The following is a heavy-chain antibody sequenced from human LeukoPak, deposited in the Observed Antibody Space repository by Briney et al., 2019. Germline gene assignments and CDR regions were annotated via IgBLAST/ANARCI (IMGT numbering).Heavy chain of an antibody. CDR1: GYTFTSYY. V-gene: IGHV1-46*01. CDR3: ARGGGMVGAPSRAFDI. CDR2: INPSGGST. D-gene: IGHD1-26*01. Sequence: ASAKVSCKASGYTFTSYYMHWVRQAPGQGLEWMGIINPSGGSTSYAQKFQGRVTMTRDTSTSTVYMELSSLRSEDTAVYYCARGGGMVGAPSRAFDIWGQGTMVTVSS. J-gene: IGHJ3*02.